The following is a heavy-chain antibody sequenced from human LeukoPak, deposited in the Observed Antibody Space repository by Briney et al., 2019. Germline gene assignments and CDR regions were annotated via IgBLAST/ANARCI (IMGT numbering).Heavy chain of an antibody. CDR3: ARDGFLGPVTAYLDY. CDR2: VKSDGSST. V-gene: IGHV3-74*01. D-gene: IGHD2-21*02. CDR1: GFTFSSYA. J-gene: IGHJ4*02. Sequence: EGSLRLSCAASGFTFSSYAMHWVRQAPEKGLLWVSRVKSDGSSTRYADYVKGRFTISTDNARNTLYLQMNSLRAEDTAVYYCARDGFLGPVTAYLDYWGQGTPVTVSS.